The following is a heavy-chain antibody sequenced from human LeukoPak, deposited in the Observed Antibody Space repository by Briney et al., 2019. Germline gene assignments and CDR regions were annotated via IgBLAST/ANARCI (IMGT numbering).Heavy chain of an antibody. CDR3: ARERCSSTTCYFDY. CDR2: IYYSGST. V-gene: IGHV4-59*01. CDR1: GGSISSYY. D-gene: IGHD2-2*01. J-gene: IGHJ4*02. Sequence: PSETLSLTCTVPGGSISSYYWSWIRQPPGKGLEWIGYIYYSGSTNYNPSLKSRVTISVDTSKNQFSLKLSSVTAADTAVYYCARERCSSTTCYFDYWGQGTLVTVSS.